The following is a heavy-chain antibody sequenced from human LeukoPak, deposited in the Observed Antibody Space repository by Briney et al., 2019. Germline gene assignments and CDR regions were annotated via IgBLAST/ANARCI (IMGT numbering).Heavy chain of an antibody. V-gene: IGHV3-74*01. CDR3: AREARLVPSAHDAFDS. CDR1: GFTLRSYW. Sequence: PGGSLRLSCAASGFTLRSYWMHWVRQAPGKGLVWVSRINSDGYSTSYAGSVKGRFTISRDNAKNTLYLQMNSLRAEDTAVYYCAREARLVPSAHDAFDSRGQGTMVTVSS. J-gene: IGHJ3*02. D-gene: IGHD6-19*01. CDR2: INSDGYST.